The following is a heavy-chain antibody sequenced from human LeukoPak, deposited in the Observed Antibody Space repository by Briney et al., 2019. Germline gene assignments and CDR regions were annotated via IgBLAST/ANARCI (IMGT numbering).Heavy chain of an antibody. CDR2: FDPEDGET. CDR3: ALIPYCTTATCYYLDF. CDR1: GYTLTELS. Sequence: ASVKVSCKVSGYTLTELSMHWVRQAPGKGLEWMGGFDPEDGETIYAQKLQGRVTMTTDTSTSTTYMELRSLRSDDTAVYYCALIPYCTTATCYYLDFWGQGTLVTVSS. V-gene: IGHV1-24*01. D-gene: IGHD2-2*01. J-gene: IGHJ4*02.